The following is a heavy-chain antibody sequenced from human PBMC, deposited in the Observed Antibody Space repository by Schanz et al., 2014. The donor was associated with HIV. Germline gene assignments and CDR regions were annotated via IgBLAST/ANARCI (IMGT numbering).Heavy chain of an antibody. D-gene: IGHD2-15*01. CDR1: GFTFSIYS. Sequence: EVQLEESGGGLVKPGGSLRLSCAASGFTFSIYSMNWVRQAPGKGLEWVSSISSDSSYIFYADSMKGRFTISRDNARNSLYLQIRSLRAEDTAVYYCARGGLGVVAEGNAFDPWGQGTLVTVSS. J-gene: IGHJ3*01. CDR2: ISSDSSYI. CDR3: ARGGLGVVAEGNAFDP. V-gene: IGHV3-21*02.